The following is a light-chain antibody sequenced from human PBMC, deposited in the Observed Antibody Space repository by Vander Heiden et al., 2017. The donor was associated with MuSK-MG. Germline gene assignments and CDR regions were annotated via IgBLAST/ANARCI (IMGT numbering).Light chain of an antibody. Sequence: EIVMTQSPATLSMSPGERATLSCRASQSISSKLAWYKQKPCQAPMLLIYDASTRAKWLKARFSGSGDGTEVALTMRRLHSVDFAVYYCHQVIDAHPGYSFGQGTKVEMK. J-gene: IGKJ2*03. V-gene: IGKV3-15*01. CDR2: DAS. CDR3: HQVIDAHPGYS. CDR1: QSISSK.